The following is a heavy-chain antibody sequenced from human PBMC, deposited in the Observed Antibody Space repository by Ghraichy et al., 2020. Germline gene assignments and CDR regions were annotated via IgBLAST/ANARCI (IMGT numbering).Heavy chain of an antibody. V-gene: IGHV3-53*01. CDR2: LFSGRFA. Sequence: GGSLRLSCAVSGFTVSSNFVSWVRQAPGKGLEWVSVLFSGRFAEYADSVKGRFTMSRDVSQNAVYLQMDNLRAEDTAVYYCATGGEAGGDWTSTSCFREPQNFWGQGTRVTVSS. D-gene: IGHD2-2*01. CDR3: ATGGEAGGDWTSTSCFREPQNF. CDR1: GFTVSSNF. J-gene: IGHJ4*02.